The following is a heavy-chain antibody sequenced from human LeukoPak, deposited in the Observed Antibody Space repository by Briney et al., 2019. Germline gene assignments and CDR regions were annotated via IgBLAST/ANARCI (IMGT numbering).Heavy chain of an antibody. J-gene: IGHJ4*02. CDR3: AGGYSPSSYFDY. CDR1: GGSISSYY. V-gene: IGHV4-59*01. Sequence: SETLSLTCTVSGGSISSYYWSWIRQPPGKGLEWIGYIFYSGSTNYNPSLKSRVTISVDTSKNQFSLKLSSVTAADTAVYYCAGGYSPSSYFDYWGQGTLVTVSS. CDR2: IFYSGST. D-gene: IGHD5-18*01.